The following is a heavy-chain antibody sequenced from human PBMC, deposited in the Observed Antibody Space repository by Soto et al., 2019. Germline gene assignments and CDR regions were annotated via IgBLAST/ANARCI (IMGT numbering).Heavy chain of an antibody. V-gene: IGHV1-3*05. J-gene: IGHJ6*02. CDR1: GYTFTSYA. CDR3: ARGITMVRGVDYGMDV. D-gene: IGHD3-10*01. CDR2: INAGNGNT. Sequence: QVQLVQSGAEEKKPGASVKVSCKASGYTFTSYAMHWVRQAPGQRLEWMGWINAGNGNTKYSQKFQGRVTITRDTSACTAYMELSSLRSEDTAVYYCARGITMVRGVDYGMDVWGQGTTVTVSS.